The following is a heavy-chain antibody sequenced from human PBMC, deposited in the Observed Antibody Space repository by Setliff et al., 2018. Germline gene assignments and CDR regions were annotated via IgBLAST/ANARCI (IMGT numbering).Heavy chain of an antibody. CDR2: INNDGSST. CDR1: GFTFSTYG. Sequence: PGESLKISCAASGFTFSTYGLNWVRQAPGKGLEWISRINNDGSSTTYEDSVKGRFTISRDNAKNTLYLQMNSLRAEDTAVYYCARAHSSTLSVHDYWGQGTLVTVSS. J-gene: IGHJ4*02. D-gene: IGHD2-2*01. V-gene: IGHV3-74*01. CDR3: ARAHSSTLSVHDY.